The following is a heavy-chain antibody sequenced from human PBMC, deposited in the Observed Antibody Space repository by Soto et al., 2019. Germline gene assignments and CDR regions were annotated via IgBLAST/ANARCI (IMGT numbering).Heavy chain of an antibody. Sequence: SVKVSCKASGGTFSSYAISWVRQAPGQGLEWMGGIIPIFGTANYAQKFQGRVTITADESTSTAYMELSSLRSEDTAVYYCARVNSSGYYSTVYYFDYWGQGTLVTVSS. CDR2: IIPIFGTA. V-gene: IGHV1-69*13. CDR3: ARVNSSGYYSTVYYFDY. D-gene: IGHD3-22*01. J-gene: IGHJ4*02. CDR1: GGTFSSYA.